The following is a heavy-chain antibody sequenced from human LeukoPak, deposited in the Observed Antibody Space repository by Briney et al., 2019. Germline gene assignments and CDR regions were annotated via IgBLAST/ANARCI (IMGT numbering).Heavy chain of an antibody. D-gene: IGHD3-9*01. V-gene: IGHV1-69*13. CDR2: IIPIFGTA. CDR1: GGIFSSYA. CDR3: ARDRPDILTGYYTYNWFDP. Sequence: SVKVSCKASGGIFSSYAISWVRQAPGQGLEWMGGIIPIFGTASYAQKFQGRVTITADESTSTAYMELSSLRSEDTAVYYCARDRPDILTGYYTYNWFDPWGQGTLVTVSS. J-gene: IGHJ5*02.